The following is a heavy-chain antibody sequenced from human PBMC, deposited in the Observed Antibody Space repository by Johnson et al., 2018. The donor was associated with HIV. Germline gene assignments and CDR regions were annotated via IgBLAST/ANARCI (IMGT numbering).Heavy chain of an antibody. J-gene: IGHJ3*02. CDR2: ITWNGGTT. CDR1: GFTFDDYG. Sequence: VQLVESGGVVVQPGGSLRLSCAASGFTFDDYGMTWVRQAPGKGLEWVCGITWNGGTTGYADSVKGRFTMSRDNAKNSLYLQMNSLRGEDTALYYWARDPTTQYSRLTGDFGAFDMWGQGTMVTVSS. V-gene: IGHV3-20*04. CDR3: ARDPTTQYSRLTGDFGAFDM. D-gene: IGHD7-27*01.